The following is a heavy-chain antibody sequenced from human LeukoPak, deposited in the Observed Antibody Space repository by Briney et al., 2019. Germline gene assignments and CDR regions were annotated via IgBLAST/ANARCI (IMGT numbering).Heavy chain of an antibody. CDR2: FDPEDGET. J-gene: IGHJ5*02. CDR1: GYTLTELS. Sequence: ASVKVSCKVSGYTLTELSMHWVRQAPGKGLEWMGGFDPEDGETIYAQKFQGRVTMTEDTSTDTAYMELGSLRSEDTAVYYCATFTISGGPQGDWFDPWGQGTLVTVSS. CDR3: ATFTISGGPQGDWFDP. V-gene: IGHV1-24*01. D-gene: IGHD3-3*01.